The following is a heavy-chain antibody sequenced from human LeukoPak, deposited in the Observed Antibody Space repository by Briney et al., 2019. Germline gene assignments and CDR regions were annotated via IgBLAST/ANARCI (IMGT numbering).Heavy chain of an antibody. CDR1: GYTFTGYY. J-gene: IGHJ2*01. CDR3: AREGDYGDNSLVLGYDL. D-gene: IGHD4-23*01. CDR2: INHNSGGT. Sequence: GASVKVSCKASGYTFTGYYMHWVRQAPEQGLEWMGRINHNSGGTNSAQKFQGRVTMTRDTSISTAYMELSSLRSDDTAVYYCAREGDYGDNSLVLGYDLWGRGTLVTVSS. V-gene: IGHV1-2*02.